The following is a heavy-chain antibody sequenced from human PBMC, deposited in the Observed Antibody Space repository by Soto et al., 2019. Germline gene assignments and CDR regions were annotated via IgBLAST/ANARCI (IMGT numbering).Heavy chain of an antibody. Sequence: EVQLLESGGGLVQPGGSLRLSCAASGFTFRGYAMSWVRQAPGKGLEWVSAISGGGGRTYYADSVKGRFTISRDNSKNTLYLQMNSLRAEDTAVYYCAKGYYYDSSGYYYRGFDYWGQGTLVTVSS. CDR2: ISGGGGRT. D-gene: IGHD3-22*01. CDR1: GFTFRGYA. CDR3: AKGYYYDSSGYYYRGFDY. V-gene: IGHV3-23*01. J-gene: IGHJ4*02.